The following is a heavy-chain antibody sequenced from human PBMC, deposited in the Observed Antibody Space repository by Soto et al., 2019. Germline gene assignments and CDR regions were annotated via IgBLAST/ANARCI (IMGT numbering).Heavy chain of an antibody. Sequence: ASVKVSCKVSVYTLTELSMHWVRQAPGKGLEWMGGFDPEDGETIYAQKFQGRVTMTEDTSTNTAYMELSSLRSEDTAVYYCATGQARYYYYYYGMDVWGQGTTVTVSS. J-gene: IGHJ6*02. CDR1: VYTLTELS. V-gene: IGHV1-24*01. CDR2: FDPEDGET. CDR3: ATGQARYYYYYYGMDV.